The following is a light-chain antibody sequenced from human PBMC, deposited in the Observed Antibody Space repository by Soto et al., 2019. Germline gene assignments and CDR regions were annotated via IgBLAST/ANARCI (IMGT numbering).Light chain of an antibody. CDR1: QSVSSSY. Sequence: EIVLTQSPGTLSLSPGERATLSCRASQSVSSSYLAWYQQKPGQAPRLLIYGAYSRATGLPDRFSGSGSGTDFTLTISRLEPEDFAVYYCQQYGSSPYTFVQGTKLEIK. CDR2: GAY. J-gene: IGKJ2*01. CDR3: QQYGSSPYT. V-gene: IGKV3-20*01.